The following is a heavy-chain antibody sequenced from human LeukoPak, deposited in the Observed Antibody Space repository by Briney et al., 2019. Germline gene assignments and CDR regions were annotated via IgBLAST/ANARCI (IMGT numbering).Heavy chain of an antibody. CDR3: ARAYYDFWSGYYFHC. Sequence: GGSLRLSCAASGFTFSSYSMNWVRQAPGKGLEWVSSISSSSSYIYYADSVKGRFTISRDNAKNSLYLQMNSLRAEDTAVYYCARAYYDFWSGYYFHCWGQGTLVTVSS. D-gene: IGHD3-3*01. CDR2: ISSSSSYI. J-gene: IGHJ4*02. V-gene: IGHV3-21*01. CDR1: GFTFSSYS.